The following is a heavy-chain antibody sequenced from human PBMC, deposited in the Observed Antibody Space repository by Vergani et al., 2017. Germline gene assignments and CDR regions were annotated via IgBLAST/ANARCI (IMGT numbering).Heavy chain of an antibody. V-gene: IGHV4-39*01. CDR3: ARRRSGYSSSWYLGYYYYMDV. J-gene: IGHJ6*03. CDR1: GGSIRSTFYY. CDR2: IYYSGST. Sequence: QLQLQESDPGLVKPSETLSLTCTVSGGSIRSTFYYWGWIRQPPEKGLEWIGTIYYSGSTYYNPSLKSRVTISVDTSKNQFSLKLNSVTAADTAVYYCARRRSGYSSSWYLGYYYYMDVWGKGTTVTVSS. D-gene: IGHD6-13*01.